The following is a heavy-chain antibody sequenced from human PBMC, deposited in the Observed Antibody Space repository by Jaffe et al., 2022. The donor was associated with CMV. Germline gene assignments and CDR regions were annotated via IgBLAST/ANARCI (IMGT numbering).Heavy chain of an antibody. CDR2: ISSSSSYI. Sequence: EVQLVESGGGLVKPGGSLRLSCAASGFTFSSYSMNWVRQAPGKGLEWVSSISSSSSYIYYADSVKGRFTISRDNAKNSLYLQMNSLRAEDTAVYYCATSGAFYDFWSGNPAPGYMDVWGKGTTVTVSS. J-gene: IGHJ6*03. V-gene: IGHV3-21*01. CDR3: ATSGAFYDFWSGNPAPGYMDV. CDR1: GFTFSSYS. D-gene: IGHD3-3*01.